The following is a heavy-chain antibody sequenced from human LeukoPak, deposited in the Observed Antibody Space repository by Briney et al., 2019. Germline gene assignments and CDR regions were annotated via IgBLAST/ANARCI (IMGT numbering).Heavy chain of an antibody. Sequence: GGSLRLSCAASGFTFSSYWMSWVRQAPGKGLEWVANVNRDGSEKNYVDSIKGRFTISRDNAANSLYLQMNSLRVEDTAVYYCARDGGIIRFGGQDVWGQGTTVIVS. CDR3: ARDGGIIRFGGQDV. J-gene: IGHJ6*02. D-gene: IGHD3-16*01. CDR2: VNRDGSEK. CDR1: GFTFSSYW. V-gene: IGHV3-7*01.